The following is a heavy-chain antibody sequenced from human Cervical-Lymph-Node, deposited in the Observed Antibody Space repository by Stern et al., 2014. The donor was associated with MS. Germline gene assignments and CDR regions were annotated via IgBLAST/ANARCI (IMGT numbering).Heavy chain of an antibody. D-gene: IGHD5-18*01. V-gene: IGHV5-51*03. J-gene: IGHJ6*02. CDR1: GYTFATYW. Sequence: EVQLVESGAEVKKPGESLKLSCKGSGYTFATYWIGWVRQPPGKGLEWMGIIYPGDSDTSYSPSLQGQVTISADKSISTAYLHWSSLKASDTAMYYCARPGDDTAKYGLDVWGQGTTVTVSS. CDR2: IYPGDSDT. CDR3: ARPGDDTAKYGLDV.